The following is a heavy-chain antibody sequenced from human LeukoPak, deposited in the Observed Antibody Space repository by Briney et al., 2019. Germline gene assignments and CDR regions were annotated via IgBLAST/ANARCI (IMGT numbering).Heavy chain of an antibody. J-gene: IGHJ4*02. CDR2: FDPEDGET. CDR3: ATDLTGIAAAGSVWDFDY. D-gene: IGHD6-13*01. CDR1: GYTLTELS. Sequence: GASVKVSCKVSGYTLTELSMHWVRQAPGKGLEWMGGFDPEDGETIYAQKFQGRVTMTEDTSTDTAYMGLSSLRSEDTAVYCCATDLTGIAAAGSVWDFDYWGQGTLVTVSS. V-gene: IGHV1-24*01.